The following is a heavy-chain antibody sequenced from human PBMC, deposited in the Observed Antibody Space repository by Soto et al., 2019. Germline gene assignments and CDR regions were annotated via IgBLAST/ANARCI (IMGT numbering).Heavy chain of an antibody. J-gene: IGHJ4*02. CDR3: ARLSIVGASPYYFDY. Sequence: SVKVSCKASGGTFSSYAISWVRQAPGQGLEWMGGIIPIFGTANYAQKFQGRVTITADKSTSTAYMELSSLRSEDTAVYYCARLSIVGASPYYFDYWGQGTLVTVSS. V-gene: IGHV1-69*06. CDR1: GGTFSSYA. CDR2: IIPIFGTA. D-gene: IGHD1-26*01.